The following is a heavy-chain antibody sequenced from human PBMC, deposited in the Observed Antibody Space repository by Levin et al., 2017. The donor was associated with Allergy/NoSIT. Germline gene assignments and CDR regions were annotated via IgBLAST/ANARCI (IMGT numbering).Heavy chain of an antibody. J-gene: IGHJ4*02. CDR1: GFTFSSYG. CDR3: ARDPYSGYDSPPDY. Sequence: GGSLRLSCAASGFTFSSYGMHWVRQAPGKGLEWVAVIWYDGSNKYYADSVKGRFTISRDNSKNTLYLQMNSLRAEDTAVYYCARDPYSGYDSPPDYWGQGTLVTVSS. V-gene: IGHV3-33*01. D-gene: IGHD5-12*01. CDR2: IWYDGSNK.